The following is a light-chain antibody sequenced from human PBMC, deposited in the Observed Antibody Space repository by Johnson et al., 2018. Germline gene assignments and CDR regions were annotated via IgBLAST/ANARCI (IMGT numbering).Light chain of an antibody. J-gene: IGLJ1*01. CDR2: ETN. V-gene: IGLV1-51*02. CDR1: SSNIGNNY. CDR3: GTWDSSLSAGNV. Sequence: QSVLTQPPSVSAAPGQKVTISCSGSSSNIGNNYVSWYQQLPGTAPKLLIYETNKRPSGIPDRFSGSKSGPSATLAIPGLPTGDEADYYCGTWDSSLSAGNVFGTGTKVTVL.